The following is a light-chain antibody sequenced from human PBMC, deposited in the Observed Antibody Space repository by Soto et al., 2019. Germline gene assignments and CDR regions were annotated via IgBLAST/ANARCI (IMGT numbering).Light chain of an antibody. CDR1: QTISSW. CDR2: KAS. Sequence: PLASSASTLTGTVEHRVTIGRRASQTISSWLAWYQQKPGKAPKLLIYKASTLKSGVPSRFSGSGSGTEFTLTISSLQPDDFATYYCQHYNSYSEAFGQGTKVDI. J-gene: IGKJ1*01. CDR3: QHYNSYSEA. V-gene: IGKV1-5*03.